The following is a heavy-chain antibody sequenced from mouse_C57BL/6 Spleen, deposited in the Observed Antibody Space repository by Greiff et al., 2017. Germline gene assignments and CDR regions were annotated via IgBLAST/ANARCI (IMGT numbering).Heavy chain of an antibody. CDR3: ARGGRGRGYLDY. Sequence: EVKLMESGGGLVKPGGSLKLSCAASGFTFSSYAMSWVRQTPEKRLEWVATISDGGSYTYYPDNVKGRFTISRDNAKNNLYLQMSHLKSEDTAMYYCARGGRGRGYLDYWGQGTTLTVSS. CDR2: ISDGGSYT. J-gene: IGHJ2*01. D-gene: IGHD3-3*01. CDR1: GFTFSSYA. V-gene: IGHV5-4*03.